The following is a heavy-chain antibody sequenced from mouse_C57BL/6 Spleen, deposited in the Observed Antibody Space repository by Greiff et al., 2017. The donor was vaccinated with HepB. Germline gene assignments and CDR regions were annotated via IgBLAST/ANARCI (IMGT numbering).Heavy chain of an antibody. CDR2: IDPSDSYT. CDR3: ARRASHY. J-gene: IGHJ4*01. Sequence: QVQLQQPGAELVMPGASVKLSCKASGYTFTSYWMHWVKQRPGQGLEWIGEIDPSDSYTNYNQKFKGKATLTVDTSSSTAYMQLSSLTSEDSAVYYCARRASHYWGQGTSVTVSS. CDR1: GYTFTSYW. V-gene: IGHV1-69*01. D-gene: IGHD3-1*01.